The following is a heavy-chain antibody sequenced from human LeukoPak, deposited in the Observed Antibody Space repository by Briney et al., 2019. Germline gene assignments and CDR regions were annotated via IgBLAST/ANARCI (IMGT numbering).Heavy chain of an antibody. CDR3: AKGSSYDFWSGYTLDY. J-gene: IGHJ4*02. CDR1: GFTFSSYA. CDR2: ISGPGEST. D-gene: IGHD3-3*01. V-gene: IGHV3-23*01. Sequence: GGSLRLSCAASGFTFSSYAMSWVRQAPGKGLEWVSFISGPGESTYYADSVKGRSTISRDNSKNTLYLAMNSLRAEDTAVYYCAKGSSYDFWSGYTLDYWGQGTLVTVSS.